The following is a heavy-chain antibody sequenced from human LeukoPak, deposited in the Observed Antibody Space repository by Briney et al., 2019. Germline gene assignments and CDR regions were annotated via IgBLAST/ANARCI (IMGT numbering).Heavy chain of an antibody. CDR1: GYTFTSYG. CDR3: AREGIAAAGIGFRWFDP. D-gene: IGHD6-13*01. Sequence: ASVTVSCKASGYTFTSYGISWVRQAPGQGLEWMGWISAYNCNTNYAQKLQGRVTMTTDTSTSTAYMELRSLRSDDTAVYYCAREGIAAAGIGFRWFDPWGQGTLVTVSS. J-gene: IGHJ5*02. CDR2: ISAYNCNT. V-gene: IGHV1-18*01.